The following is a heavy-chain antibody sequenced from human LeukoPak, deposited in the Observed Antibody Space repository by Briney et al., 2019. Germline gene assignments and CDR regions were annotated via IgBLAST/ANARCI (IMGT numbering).Heavy chain of an antibody. Sequence: PGRSLRLSCAASGFTFSNYAMHWVRQAPGKGLEWVVVISYDGSNKYYADSVKGRFTISRDNSKNTLYLQMISLRAEDTAVYYCARVPQYYYDSSGYYQRIDAFDNWGQGTMVTVSS. CDR1: GFTFSNYA. CDR2: ISYDGSNK. J-gene: IGHJ3*02. CDR3: ARVPQYYYDSSGYYQRIDAFDN. V-gene: IGHV3-30-3*01. D-gene: IGHD3-22*01.